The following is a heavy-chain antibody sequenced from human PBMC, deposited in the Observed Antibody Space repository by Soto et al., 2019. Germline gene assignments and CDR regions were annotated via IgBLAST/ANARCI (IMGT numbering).Heavy chain of an antibody. CDR1: GFTFSDYY. CDR2: ISSSSGYT. D-gene: IGHD5-18*01. V-gene: IGHV3-11*05. CDR3: ARSTAMVRFAY. Sequence: QVQLVESGGGLVKPGGSLRLSCAASGFTFSDYYMNWIRQAPGKGLEWVSYISSSSGYTNYADSVKGRFTISRDNAKNSLYLQMTSLRAEDTAVYYCARSTAMVRFAYWGQGTLVTVSS. J-gene: IGHJ4*02.